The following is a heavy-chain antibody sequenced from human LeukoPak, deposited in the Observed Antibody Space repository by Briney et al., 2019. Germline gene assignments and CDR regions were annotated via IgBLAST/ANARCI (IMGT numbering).Heavy chain of an antibody. Sequence: ASVKVSCKASGGTFSSYAISWVRQALGQGLEWMGGIIPIFGTANYAQKFQGRVTITADESTSTAYMELSSLRSEDTAVYYCARESSSYFGMDVWGQGTTVTVSS. CDR3: ARESSSYFGMDV. CDR1: GGTFSSYA. D-gene: IGHD6-6*01. J-gene: IGHJ6*02. CDR2: IIPIFGTA. V-gene: IGHV1-69*13.